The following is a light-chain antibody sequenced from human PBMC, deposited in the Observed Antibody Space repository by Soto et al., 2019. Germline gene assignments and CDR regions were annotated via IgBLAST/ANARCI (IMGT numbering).Light chain of an antibody. Sequence: QSALTQPPSASGSPGQSVTISCTGTSSDVGGYNYVSWYQQHPGKAPKLMIYEVSERPSGVSDRFSGSKSGNTASLTVSGLQADDEADYYCSSYVGSNNLVFGGGTKLTVL. CDR2: EVS. CDR3: SSYVGSNNLV. J-gene: IGLJ3*02. V-gene: IGLV2-8*01. CDR1: SSDVGGYNY.